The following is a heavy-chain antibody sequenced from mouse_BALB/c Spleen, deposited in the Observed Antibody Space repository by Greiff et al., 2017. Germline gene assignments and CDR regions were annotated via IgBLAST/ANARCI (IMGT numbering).Heavy chain of an antibody. J-gene: IGHJ4*01. Sequence: EVKLMESGGGLVQPGGSRKLSCAASGFTFSSFGMHWVRQAPEKGLEWVAYISSGSSTIYYADTVKGRFTISRDNPKNTLFLQMTSLRSEDTAMYYCARGKKTYYGNYDAMDYWGQGTSVTVSS. CDR3: ARGKKTYYGNYDAMDY. CDR2: ISSGSSTI. V-gene: IGHV5-17*02. D-gene: IGHD2-10*01. CDR1: GFTFSSFG.